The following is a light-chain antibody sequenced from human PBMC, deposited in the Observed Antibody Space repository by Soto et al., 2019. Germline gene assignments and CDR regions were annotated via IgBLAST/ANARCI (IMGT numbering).Light chain of an antibody. V-gene: IGKV1-27*01. CDR1: QGISNY. CDR3: QMYNSARPGT. J-gene: IGKJ5*01. CDR2: AAS. Sequence: DIQMTQSPSSLSASVGDRDTITCRASQGISNYLARYQQKPGKVTKILIYAASTLQSGVPSRFSGSGSGTDFTLTISSLQPEDVVTYYCQMYNSARPGTFGQVTRLEIK.